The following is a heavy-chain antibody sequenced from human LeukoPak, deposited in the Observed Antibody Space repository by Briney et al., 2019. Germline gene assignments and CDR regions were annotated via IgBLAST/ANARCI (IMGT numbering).Heavy chain of an antibody. D-gene: IGHD3-10*01. Sequence: GASVKVSCKASGYTFTTYAMHWVRQAPGQRLEWMGWINTDNDNTVYSHKVQGRVTITKDTSASTAYMELSSLRSEDTAVYYCAREKPLWFGDPPSGMDVWGQGTTVTVSS. CDR3: AREKPLWFGDPPSGMDV. CDR2: INTDNDNT. CDR1: GYTFTTYA. J-gene: IGHJ6*02. V-gene: IGHV1-3*04.